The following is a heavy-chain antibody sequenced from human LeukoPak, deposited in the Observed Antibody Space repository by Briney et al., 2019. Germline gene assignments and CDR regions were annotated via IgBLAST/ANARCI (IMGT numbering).Heavy chain of an antibody. V-gene: IGHV4-59*13. CDR2: THDSGNS. Sequence: PSETLSLTCTVSGGSITNNYWAWIRQPPGKGLEWIGYTHDSGNSNYNPSLRSRVTISIDTSKNQFSLKLTSVTAADTAVYYCARDRSAAPADYWGQGTLVAVSS. D-gene: IGHD6-13*01. CDR1: GGSITNNY. CDR3: ARDRSAAPADY. J-gene: IGHJ4*02.